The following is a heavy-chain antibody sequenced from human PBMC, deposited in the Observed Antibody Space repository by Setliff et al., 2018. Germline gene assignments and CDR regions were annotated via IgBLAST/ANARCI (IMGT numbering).Heavy chain of an antibody. CDR1: GFSFSTYS. CDR3: ARDRSAYYYDSTGYYPKGYFDF. D-gene: IGHD3-22*01. CDR2: ISSSSSYI. J-gene: IGHJ4*02. Sequence: LRLSCAASGFSFSTYSMNWVRQAPGKGLEWVSSISSSSSYIYYADSMKGRFTFSRDNAKNSLYLQMSSLRAEDTAVYYCARDRSAYYYDSTGYYPKGYFDFRGQGALVTVSS. V-gene: IGHV3-21*01.